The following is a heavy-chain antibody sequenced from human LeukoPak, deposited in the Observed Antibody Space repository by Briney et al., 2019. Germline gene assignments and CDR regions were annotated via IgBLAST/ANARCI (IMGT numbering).Heavy chain of an antibody. D-gene: IGHD1-20*01. Sequence: GGSLRLSCAASGFTFSSYAMSWVRQAPGKGLEWVSAISGSGGSTYYADSVKGRFTISRDNSKNTLYLQMNSLRAEDTAVYYGARGGNWNYFDYWGQGTLVTVSS. CDR1: GFTFSSYA. CDR2: ISGSGGST. V-gene: IGHV3-23*01. J-gene: IGHJ4*02. CDR3: ARGGNWNYFDY.